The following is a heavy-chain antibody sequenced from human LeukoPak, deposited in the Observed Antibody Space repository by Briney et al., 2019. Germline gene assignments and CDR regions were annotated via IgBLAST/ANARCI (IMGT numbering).Heavy chain of an antibody. Sequence: GGSLRLSCAASGFTFSSYGMHWVRQAPGKGLEWVAVISCDGSNKYYADSVKGRFTISRDNSKNTLYLQMNSLRAEDTAVYYCAKDVGREYYFDYWGQGTLVTVSS. CDR3: AKDVGREYYFDY. CDR1: GFTFSSYG. D-gene: IGHD1-26*01. V-gene: IGHV3-30*18. J-gene: IGHJ4*02. CDR2: ISCDGSNK.